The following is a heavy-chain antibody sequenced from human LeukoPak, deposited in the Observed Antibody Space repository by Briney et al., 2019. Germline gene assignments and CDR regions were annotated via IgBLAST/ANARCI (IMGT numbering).Heavy chain of an antibody. J-gene: IGHJ4*02. D-gene: IGHD4-17*01. CDR1: GYSFISSW. CDR2: IYPGDSDA. V-gene: IGHV5-51*01. Sequence: GESLKISXKGSGYSFISSWIGWVRQMPGKGLEWMGIIYPGDSDARYSPSFQGQVTISADKSISTAYLQWSSLKASDSAIYYCVRLDDYGDHLQYWGQGTLVTVSS. CDR3: VRLDDYGDHLQY.